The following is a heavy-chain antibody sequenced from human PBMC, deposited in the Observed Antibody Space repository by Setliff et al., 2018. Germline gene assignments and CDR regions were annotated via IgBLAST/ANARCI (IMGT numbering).Heavy chain of an antibody. CDR3: ARGESNYYGSGSYFGYFAY. Sequence: PSETLSLTCTVSGGSISSGSYYWSWIREPAGKGLEWIGHIYTSGSTNYNPSLKSRVTISVDTSKNQFSLKLSSVTAADTAVYYCARGESNYYGSGSYFGYFAYWGQGTLVTVSS. J-gene: IGHJ4*02. D-gene: IGHD3-10*01. CDR1: GGSISSGSYY. V-gene: IGHV4-61*09. CDR2: IYTSGST.